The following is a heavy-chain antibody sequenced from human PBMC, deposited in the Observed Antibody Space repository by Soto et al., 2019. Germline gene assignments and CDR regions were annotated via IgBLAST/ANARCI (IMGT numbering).Heavy chain of an antibody. V-gene: IGHV4-30-4*01. J-gene: IGHJ4*02. CDR1: GGSISSVYYY. CDR3: ARGPAGDKVDY. CDR2: IYNSGST. Sequence: SETLSLTCTVSGGSISSVYYYWSWIRQPPGEGLEWIGHIYNSGSTYSNPSLKSRVTISVDTSKNQFSLNLSSVTATDTAVYYCARGPAGDKVDYWGQGTLVTVSS. D-gene: IGHD7-27*01.